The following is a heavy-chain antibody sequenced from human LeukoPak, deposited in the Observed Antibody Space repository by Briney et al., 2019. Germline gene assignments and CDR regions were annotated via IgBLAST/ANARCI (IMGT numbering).Heavy chain of an antibody. V-gene: IGHV4-38-2*01. D-gene: IGHD4-11*01. CDR3: ARNRRSYSDYAAFDI. J-gene: IGHJ3*02. CDR1: GYSISSGYY. CDR2: IYHSGST. Sequence: PSETLSLTCAVSGYSISSGYYWGWIRQPPGKGLEWIGSIYHSGSTYYNPSLKSRVTISVDTSKNQFSLKLSSVTAADTAVYYCARNRRSYSDYAAFDIWGQGTMVTVSS.